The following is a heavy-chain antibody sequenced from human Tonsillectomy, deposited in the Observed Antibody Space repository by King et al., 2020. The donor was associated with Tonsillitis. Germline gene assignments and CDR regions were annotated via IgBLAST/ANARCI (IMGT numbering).Heavy chain of an antibody. CDR1: GGSISSYY. J-gene: IGHJ6*03. V-gene: IGHV4-59*08. CDR2: IYYSGST. CDR3: ARRDYYYYMDV. Sequence: VQLQESGPGLVKASETLSLTCTVSGGSISSYYWSWIRQPPGKGLEWIGYIYYSGSTNYNPSLKSRVTISVDTSKNQFSLKLSSVTAADTAVYYCARRDYYYYMDVWGKGTTVTVSS.